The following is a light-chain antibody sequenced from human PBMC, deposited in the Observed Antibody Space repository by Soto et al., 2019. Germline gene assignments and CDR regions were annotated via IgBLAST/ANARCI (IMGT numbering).Light chain of an antibody. CDR3: QQRSNWPPWT. Sequence: IVLKQSPATLSLSPGERATLSYRASQSVSSYLAWYQQKPGQAPRLLIYVASTRATGIPARFSGSGSGTEFTLTISSLQSEDYAVYYCQQRSNWPPWTFGQGTKV. V-gene: IGKV3-11*01. CDR1: QSVSSY. CDR2: VAS. J-gene: IGKJ1*01.